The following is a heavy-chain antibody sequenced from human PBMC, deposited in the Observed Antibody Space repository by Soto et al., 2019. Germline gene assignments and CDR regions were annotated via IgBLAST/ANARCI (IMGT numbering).Heavy chain of an antibody. Sequence: TSETLSLTCTVSGGSISGYYWSWIRQPPGKGLEWIGYMYNTGSTVYNPSFKSRVTISVDTSKNTLYLQMNSLRAEDTAVYYCASTRGRYYYYGMDVWGQGTTVTVSS. CDR3: ASTRGRYYYYGMDV. V-gene: IGHV4-59*03. CDR1: GGSISGYY. J-gene: IGHJ6*02. D-gene: IGHD2-2*01. CDR2: MYNTGST.